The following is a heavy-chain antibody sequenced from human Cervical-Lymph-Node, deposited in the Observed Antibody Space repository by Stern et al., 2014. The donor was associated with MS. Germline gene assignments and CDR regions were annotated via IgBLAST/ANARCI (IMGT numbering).Heavy chain of an antibody. V-gene: IGHV4-59*01. CDR3: ARDKGMFFL. CDR1: CGSIPNSY. CDR2: IYSSGST. J-gene: IGHJ4*01. D-gene: IGHD2/OR15-2a*01. Sequence: QVQLQESGPGLVKPSETLSLTCTGSCGSIPNSYWSWIRQPPGKGLEWIGYIYSSGSTNYNPSLKSRVTISVDTSKNQFSLKLSSVTAADTAVYYCARDKGMFFLWGQGTLVTVSS.